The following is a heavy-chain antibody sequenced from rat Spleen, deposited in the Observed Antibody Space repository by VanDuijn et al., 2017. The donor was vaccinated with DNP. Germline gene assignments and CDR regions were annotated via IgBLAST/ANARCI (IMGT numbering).Heavy chain of an antibody. J-gene: IGHJ2*01. Sequence: EVQLVETGGGLVQPGGSLKLSCVASGFTFSNSWMYWIRQAPGKGLEWLGSINPDGDTTYYPDSVKGRFTFSRDNAKSTVYLQMNSLRSEDTATYHCTKIPDYWGQGVMVTVSS. CDR1: GFTFSNSW. CDR2: INPDGDTT. CDR3: TKIPDY. D-gene: IGHD3-8*01. V-gene: IGHV5-58*01.